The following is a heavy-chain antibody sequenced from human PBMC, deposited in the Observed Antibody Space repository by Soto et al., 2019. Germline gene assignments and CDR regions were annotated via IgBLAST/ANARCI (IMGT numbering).Heavy chain of an antibody. Sequence: ASVKVSCKASGYTFTSYAMHWVRQAPGQRLEWMGWINAGNGNIKYSQKFQGRVTITRDTSASTAYMELSSLRSEDTAVYYCARDSGIVVRFDYWGHGTLVTVSS. CDR2: INAGNGNI. V-gene: IGHV1-3*01. J-gene: IGHJ4*01. CDR1: GYTFTSYA. CDR3: ARDSGIVVRFDY. D-gene: IGHD6-19*01.